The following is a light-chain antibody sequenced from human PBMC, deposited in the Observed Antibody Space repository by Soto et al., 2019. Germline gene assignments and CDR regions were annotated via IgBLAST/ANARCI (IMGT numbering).Light chain of an antibody. CDR3: QLVHNYPMSI. J-gene: IGKJ3*01. Sequence: DIQLTQSPSFLSSSIGARVTITCRASQGMSGHLAGYQQKPGKAPELLIYAADTLQSGVPSRFSGSRSGTVFTLAISSLQPEDGATYYWQLVHNYPMSIVGAGTTVDIK. V-gene: IGKV1-9*01. CDR1: QGMSGH. CDR2: AAD.